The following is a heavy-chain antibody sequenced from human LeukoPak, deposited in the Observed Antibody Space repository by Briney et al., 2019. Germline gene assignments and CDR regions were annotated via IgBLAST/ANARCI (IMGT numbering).Heavy chain of an antibody. V-gene: IGHV3-48*03. J-gene: IGHJ4*02. CDR1: GFTFSSYE. CDR2: ISSSGSTI. Sequence: GGSLRLSCAASGFTFSSYEMNWVRQAPGKGLEWVSYISSSGSTIYYADSVKGRFTISRDNAKNSLYLQMNSLRAEDTAVYYFARVSGYGNAAVYYFDYWGQGTLVTVPS. CDR3: ARVSGYGNAAVYYFDY. D-gene: IGHD5-18*01.